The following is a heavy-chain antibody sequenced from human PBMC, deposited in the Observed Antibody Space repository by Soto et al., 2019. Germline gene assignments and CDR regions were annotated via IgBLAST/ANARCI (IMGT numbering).Heavy chain of an antibody. CDR1: GGSISSGSYS. D-gene: IGHD3-10*01. CDR3: AAKDTMGPHNWFDP. Sequence: SETLSLTCAVSGGSISSGSYSWSWIRQPPGKGLEWIGYIYLSGSTYYNPSLKSRVTISLDRSKNQFSLKLSSVTAADTAVYYCAAKDTMGPHNWFDPWGQGTLVTVSS. CDR2: IYLSGST. V-gene: IGHV4-30-2*01. J-gene: IGHJ5*02.